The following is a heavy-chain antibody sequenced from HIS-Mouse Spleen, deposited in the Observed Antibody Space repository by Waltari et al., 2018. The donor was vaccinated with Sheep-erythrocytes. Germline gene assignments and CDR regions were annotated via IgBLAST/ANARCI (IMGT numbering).Heavy chain of an antibody. J-gene: IGHJ4*02. CDR1: GGSISSSSYY. Sequence: QLQLQESGPGLVKPSETLSLTCTVSGGSISSSSYYWGWIRQPPGKGLEWIGSIYYSGRTYTHPSLKSRVTISVDTSKNQFSLKLSSVTAADTAVYYCARDRGAGGYYFDYWGQGTLVTVSS. CDR3: ARDRGAGGYYFDY. D-gene: IGHD3-10*01. V-gene: IGHV4-39*07. CDR2: IYYSGRT.